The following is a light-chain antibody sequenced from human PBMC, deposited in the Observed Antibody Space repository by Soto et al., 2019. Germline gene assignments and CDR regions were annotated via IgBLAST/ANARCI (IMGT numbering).Light chain of an antibody. CDR2: AAS. CDR3: QQYNNWPPT. Sequence: EIVMTQSPATLSVSPGERATLSCRASQSVSGNLDWYQQKPGQAPRLLIYAASTRTTGIPARFSSSGSGTEVTLTISSMQSEDVAVYYCQQYNNWPPTFGQGTKVEIK. CDR1: QSVSGN. J-gene: IGKJ1*01. V-gene: IGKV3D-15*01.